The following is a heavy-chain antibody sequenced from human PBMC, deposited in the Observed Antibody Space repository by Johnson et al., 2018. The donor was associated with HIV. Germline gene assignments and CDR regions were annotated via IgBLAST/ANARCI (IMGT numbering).Heavy chain of an antibody. V-gene: IGHV3-30-3*01. J-gene: IGHJ3*02. D-gene: IGHD2-15*01. Sequence: QVQLVESGGGVVQPGRSLRLSCAASGFTFSRHAMHWVRQAPGKGLEWVALISYDGSNKYYADSVKGRFTISRDNSKNTLYLQMNSLRAEDTAVYYCGRSRVDIVVVAGAFDIWGHGTMVTVSS. CDR1: GFTFSRHA. CDR3: GRSRVDIVVVAGAFDI. CDR2: ISYDGSNK.